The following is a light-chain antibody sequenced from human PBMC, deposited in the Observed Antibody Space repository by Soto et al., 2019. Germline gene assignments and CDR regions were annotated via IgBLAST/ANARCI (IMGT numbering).Light chain of an antibody. V-gene: IGKV3-11*01. Sequence: EIVLTQSPATLSLSPGDRATLSCRASQSVTSSLAWFQQKPGQAPRLLIYDVSRRATAIPARFSGSGSGTDFTLTISSLEPEDFAVYYCQQRGDWPPITFGQGTRLEIK. CDR2: DVS. CDR1: QSVTSS. J-gene: IGKJ5*01. CDR3: QQRGDWPPIT.